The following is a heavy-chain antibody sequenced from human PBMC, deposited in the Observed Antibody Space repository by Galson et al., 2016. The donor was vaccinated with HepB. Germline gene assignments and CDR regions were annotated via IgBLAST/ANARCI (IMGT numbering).Heavy chain of an antibody. D-gene: IGHD3-10*01. V-gene: IGHV4-31*03. CDR2: ISYTGSS. J-gene: IGHJ3*02. Sequence: TLSLTCTVSGGSISSGGYHWSWIRQHPGKGLEWIGYISYTGSSSYNPPLKSRLSMSIDPSKNQFSLKLESVTAADTAMYFCSIEPADFGDDTDAFEIWGQGTVVIVSS. CDR3: SIEPADFGDDTDAFEI. CDR1: GGSISSGGYH.